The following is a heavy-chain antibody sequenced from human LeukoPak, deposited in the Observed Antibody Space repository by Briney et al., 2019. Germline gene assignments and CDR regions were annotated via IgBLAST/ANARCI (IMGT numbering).Heavy chain of an antibody. D-gene: IGHD3-22*01. V-gene: IGHV3-23*01. CDR1: GFTFSSYA. J-gene: IGHJ3*02. CDR3: AKGLGYYYDGSGGAFDI. CDR2: ISGSGGST. Sequence: PGGSLRLSCAASGFTFSSYAMSWVRQAPGKGLEWVSAISGSGGSTYYADSVKGRFTISRDNSKNTLYLQMNSLRAEDTAVYYCAKGLGYYYDGSGGAFDIWGQGTMVTVSS.